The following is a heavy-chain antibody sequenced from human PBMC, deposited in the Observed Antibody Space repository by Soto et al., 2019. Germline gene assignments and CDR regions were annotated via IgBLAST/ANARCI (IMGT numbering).Heavy chain of an antibody. CDR3: ARCRRAAAPMDG. Sequence: SETLSLTCAVYGGSFRGYYWSWIRQPPGKGLEWIGEINHSGSTNYNPSLKSRVTISVDTSKNQFSLKLSSVTAADTAVYYCARCRRAAAPMDGWGQGTKVTVAS. D-gene: IGHD6-13*01. V-gene: IGHV4-34*01. CDR2: INHSGST. J-gene: IGHJ6*02. CDR1: GGSFRGYY.